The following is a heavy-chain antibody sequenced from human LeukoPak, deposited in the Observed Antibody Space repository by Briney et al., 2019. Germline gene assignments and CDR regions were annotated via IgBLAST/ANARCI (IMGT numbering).Heavy chain of an antibody. CDR1: GFTFSSYA. J-gene: IGHJ4*02. V-gene: IGHV3-64*01. Sequence: GGSLRLSCAASGFTFSSYAMHWVRQAPGKGLEYVSAISSNGGSTYYANSVKGRFTISRDNSMNTLYLQMGSLRAEDMAVYYCARSVEQWLVLGYWGQGTLVTVSS. D-gene: IGHD6-19*01. CDR2: ISSNGGST. CDR3: ARSVEQWLVLGY.